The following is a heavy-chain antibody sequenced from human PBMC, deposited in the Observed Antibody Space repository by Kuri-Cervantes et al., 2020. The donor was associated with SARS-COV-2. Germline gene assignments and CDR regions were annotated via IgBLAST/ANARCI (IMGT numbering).Heavy chain of an antibody. D-gene: IGHD2-15*01. J-gene: IGHJ5*02. Sequence: GGSLRLSCAASGSTVSSNYMSWVRQAPGKGLEWVSVIYSGGSTYYADSVKGRFTISRDNSKNTLYLQMNSLRAEDTAVYYCAKAALGYCSGGSCYNNWFDPWGQGTLVTVSS. CDR3: AKAALGYCSGGSCYNNWFDP. V-gene: IGHV3-53*01. CDR1: GSTVSSNY. CDR2: IYSGGST.